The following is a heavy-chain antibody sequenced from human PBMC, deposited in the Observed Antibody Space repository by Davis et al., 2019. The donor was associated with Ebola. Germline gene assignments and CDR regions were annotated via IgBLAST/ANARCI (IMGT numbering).Heavy chain of an antibody. D-gene: IGHD5-12*01. J-gene: IGHJ5*02. V-gene: IGHV3-23*01. CDR2: ISGSGGST. CDR3: ARAGAGVVAT. CDR1: GFTFSSYA. Sequence: GESLKISCAASGFTFSSYATSWVRQAPGKGLEWVSAISGSGGSTYYADSVKGRFTISRDNSKNTLYLQMNSLRAEDTAVYYCARAGAGVVATWGQGTLVTVSS.